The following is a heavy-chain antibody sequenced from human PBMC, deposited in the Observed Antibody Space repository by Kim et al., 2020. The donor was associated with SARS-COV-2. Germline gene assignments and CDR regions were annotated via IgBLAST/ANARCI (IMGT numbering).Heavy chain of an antibody. CDR2: IKPDGSEK. CDR3: ASATGWHFDN. CDR1: GFTFSNYW. D-gene: IGHD6-19*01. Sequence: GGSLRLSCAASGFTFSNYWMHWVRQAPGKGLEWVASIKPDGSEKRYVDSVRGRFTVSRDNAKKSLFLQMSSLRADDTAIYYCASATGWHFDNWGQATL. J-gene: IGHJ4*02. V-gene: IGHV3-7*05.